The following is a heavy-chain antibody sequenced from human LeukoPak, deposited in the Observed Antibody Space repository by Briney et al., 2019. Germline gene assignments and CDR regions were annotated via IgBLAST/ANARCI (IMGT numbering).Heavy chain of an antibody. CDR2: IYTSGST. J-gene: IGHJ4*02. V-gene: IGHV4-61*02. Sequence: SETLSLTCTVSGGSISSGSYYWSWIRQPAGKGLEWIGRIYTSGSTNYNPSLKSRVTISVDTSKNQFSLKLSSVTAADTAVYYCARGPTYQPIDSWGQGTLVTVSS. CDR3: ARGPTYQPIDS. D-gene: IGHD2-2*01. CDR1: GGSISSGSYY.